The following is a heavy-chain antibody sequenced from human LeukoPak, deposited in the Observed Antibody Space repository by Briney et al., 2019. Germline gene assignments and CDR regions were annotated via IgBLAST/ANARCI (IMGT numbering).Heavy chain of an antibody. CDR2: IHTNGST. CDR3: AGDFWSGYIFDY. CDR1: GGSIRSFH. V-gene: IGHV4-4*07. D-gene: IGHD3-3*01. Sequence: SETLSLTCTVSGGSIRSFHWSWIRQTGGKGLEWVGRIHTNGSTSYHPSLKRRVTMSVDPSKNEFSLKLSSVTAADTAVYYCAGDFWSGYIFDYWGQGTLVTVSS. J-gene: IGHJ4*02.